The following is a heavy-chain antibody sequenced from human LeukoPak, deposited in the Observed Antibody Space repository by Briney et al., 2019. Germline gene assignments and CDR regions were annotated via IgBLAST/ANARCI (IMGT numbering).Heavy chain of an antibody. J-gene: IGHJ4*02. CDR2: ISYNGRNQ. CDR1: GFTFSSYA. CDR3: AGENDYGEYAGYFDY. D-gene: IGHD4-17*01. V-gene: IGHV3-30*04. Sequence: PGGSLRLSCSASGFTFSSYAMHWVRQAPGKGLEWVAVISYNGRNQNYADSVQGRFTISRDNSKNTLYLQMNSLRAEDTAVYNCAGENDYGEYAGYFDYWGQGTLVTVSS.